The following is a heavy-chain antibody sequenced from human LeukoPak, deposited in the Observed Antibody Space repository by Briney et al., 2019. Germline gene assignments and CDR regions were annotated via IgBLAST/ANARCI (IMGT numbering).Heavy chain of an antibody. V-gene: IGHV4-34*01. CDR3: ARGYAGIAARPLYYYMDV. D-gene: IGHD6-6*01. CDR2: INHSGST. CDR1: GGSFTGYY. J-gene: IGHJ6*03. Sequence: SETLSLTCAVSGGSFTGYYWSWIRQPPGKGLEWIGEINHSGSTNYNPSLKSRVTISVDTSKNRFSLKLSSVTAADTAVYYCARGYAGIAARPLYYYMDVWGKGTTVTVSS.